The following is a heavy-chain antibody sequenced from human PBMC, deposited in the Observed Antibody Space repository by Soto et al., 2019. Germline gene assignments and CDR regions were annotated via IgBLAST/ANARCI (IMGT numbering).Heavy chain of an antibody. CDR3: ARDSYYDSSGVDY. Sequence: QVQLQESGPGLVKPSQTLSLTCTVSGGSISSGGYYWSWIRQHPGKGLEWIGYIYYSGSTYYNPSRKSRVTISVDTSKNQFSLKLSSVTAADTAVDYCARDSYYDSSGVDYWGQGTLVTVSS. J-gene: IGHJ4*02. D-gene: IGHD3-22*01. CDR1: GGSISSGGYY. CDR2: IYYSGST. V-gene: IGHV4-31*03.